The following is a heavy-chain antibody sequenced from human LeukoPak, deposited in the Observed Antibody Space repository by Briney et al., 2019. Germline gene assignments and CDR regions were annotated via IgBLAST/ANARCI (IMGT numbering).Heavy chain of an antibody. J-gene: IGHJ4*02. Sequence: GASVKVSCKASGGTFSSYAISWVRQAPGQGLEWMGGIIPIFGTANYAQKFQGRVTITADESTSTAYMELSSLRSEDTAVYYCARAPAYGSGSYYNPYYFDYWGQGTLVTVPS. V-gene: IGHV1-69*13. CDR2: IIPIFGTA. D-gene: IGHD3-10*01. CDR3: ARAPAYGSGSYYNPYYFDY. CDR1: GGTFSSYA.